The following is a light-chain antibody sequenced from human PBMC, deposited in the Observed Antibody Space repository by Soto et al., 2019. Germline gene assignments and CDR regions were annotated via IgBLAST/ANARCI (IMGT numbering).Light chain of an antibody. CDR1: QDISNY. Sequence: DIQMTQSPSSLSASVGDRVTITCQASQDISNYLNWYQQKPGKAPKLLIYDASNLETGVPSRFSGSGSGTDFTFTISSLQPEDIATYYCQQYDNWTFGQGTKVEIK. CDR2: DAS. J-gene: IGKJ1*01. CDR3: QQYDNWT. V-gene: IGKV1-33*01.